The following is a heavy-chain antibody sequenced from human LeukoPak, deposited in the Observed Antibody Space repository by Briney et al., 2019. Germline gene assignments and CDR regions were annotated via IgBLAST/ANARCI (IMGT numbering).Heavy chain of an antibody. CDR2: ISSSGSTI. J-gene: IGHJ4*02. CDR3: ARYGSGSYSDDY. D-gene: IGHD3-10*01. V-gene: IGHV3-48*04. CDR1: GFTFSSYS. Sequence: PGGSLRLSCAASGFTFSSYSMNWVRQAPGKGLEWVSYISSSGSTIYYADSVKGRFTISRDNAKNSLYLQMNSLRAEDTAVYYCARYGSGSYSDDYWGQGTLVTVSS.